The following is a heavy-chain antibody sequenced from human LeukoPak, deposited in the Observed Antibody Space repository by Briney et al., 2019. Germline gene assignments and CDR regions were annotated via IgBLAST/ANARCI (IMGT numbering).Heavy chain of an antibody. V-gene: IGHV3-23*01. Sequence: GGSLRLSCAASGFTISSYAMSWVRQAPGKGLEWVSAISGSGGSTYYADSVKGRLTISRDNSKNTLYLQMNSLRAEDTAVYYCAKDYLAQLAYFDYWGQGTLVTVSS. D-gene: IGHD1-1*01. CDR1: GFTISSYA. CDR2: ISGSGGST. CDR3: AKDYLAQLAYFDY. J-gene: IGHJ4*02.